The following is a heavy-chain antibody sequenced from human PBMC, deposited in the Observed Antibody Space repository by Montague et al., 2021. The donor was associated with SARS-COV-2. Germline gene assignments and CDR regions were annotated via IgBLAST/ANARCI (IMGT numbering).Heavy chain of an antibody. CDR1: GFTIISYW. D-gene: IGHD4-17*01. J-gene: IGHJ5*02. V-gene: IGHV3-7*01. CDR2: IRQDGGDK. Sequence: SLSLSLAASGFTIISYWMSWVRQAPGKGLEWLPNIRQDGGDKYYLDSVRGRFPIFRDNAKNSLYLQMNSLMAEDTGVYYCTRDRDYGDYLNWFNPWGQGTLVAVSS. CDR3: TRDRDYGDYLNWFNP.